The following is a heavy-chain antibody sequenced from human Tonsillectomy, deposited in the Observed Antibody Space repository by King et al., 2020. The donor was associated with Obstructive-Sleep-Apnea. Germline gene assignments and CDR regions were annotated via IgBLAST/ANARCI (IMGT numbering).Heavy chain of an antibody. J-gene: IGHJ4*02. Sequence: VQLVESGAEVKKPGESLTISCKGSGFSFTSYWISWVRQMPGKGLEWMGRIAPSDSSTTYSPSFQGHVTISVDKSINTAYLQWSSLKASDTAMYYCARHALGGSGWFYFDYWGQKTLVTVSS. CDR3: ARHALGGSGWFYFDY. D-gene: IGHD6-19*01. CDR1: GFSFTSYW. V-gene: IGHV5-10-1*03. CDR2: IAPSDSST.